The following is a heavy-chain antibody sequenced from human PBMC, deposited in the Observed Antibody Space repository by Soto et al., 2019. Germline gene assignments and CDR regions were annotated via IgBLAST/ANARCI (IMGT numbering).Heavy chain of an antibody. Sequence: SETLSLTCAVYGGSFSGYYWSWIRQPPGKGLEWIGDVKHSGGTNFTNSNPSLKSRVTMSIDSSKNQFSLRLTSVTAADTAGYYCAPLRSQYRSTWSSLTYYYSYPMDVSGQGTTVTVSS. J-gene: IGHJ6*02. CDR3: APLRSQYRSTWSSLTYYYSYPMDV. CDR1: GGSFSGYY. V-gene: IGHV4-34*01. D-gene: IGHD6-13*01. CDR2: VKHSGGTNFT.